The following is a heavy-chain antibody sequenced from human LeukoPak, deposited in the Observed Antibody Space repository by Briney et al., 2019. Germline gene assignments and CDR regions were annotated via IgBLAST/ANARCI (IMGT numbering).Heavy chain of an antibody. D-gene: IGHD6-6*01. CDR3: ARDRVTYSTSSGVDY. CDR2: ISAYNGNT. Sequence: ASVKVSCKASGYTFSTYGISWVRQAPGQGLDWMGRISAYNGNTNYAQKFQGRVTMTTDTSTTTAYMELRSLRSDDTAVYYCARDRVTYSTSSGVDYWGQGTLVTVSS. V-gene: IGHV1-18*01. J-gene: IGHJ4*02. CDR1: GYTFSTYG.